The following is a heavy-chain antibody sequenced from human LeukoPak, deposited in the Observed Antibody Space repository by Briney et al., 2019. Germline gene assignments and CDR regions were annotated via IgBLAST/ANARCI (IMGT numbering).Heavy chain of an antibody. D-gene: IGHD3-3*01. V-gene: IGHV3-64D*09. CDR1: GFTFSSYA. CDR2: ISSNGGST. CDR3: VKDSITIFRVVIIPFDY. J-gene: IGHJ4*02. Sequence: GGSLRLSCSASGFTFSSYAMHWVRQAPGKGLEYVSAISSNGGSTYYADSVKGRFTISRDNSKNTLYLQMSSLRAEDTAVYYCVKDSITIFRVVIIPFDYWGQGTLATVDS.